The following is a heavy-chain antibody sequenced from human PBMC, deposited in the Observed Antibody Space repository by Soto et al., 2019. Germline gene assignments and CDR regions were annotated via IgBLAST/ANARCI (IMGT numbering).Heavy chain of an antibody. J-gene: IGHJ5*02. CDR2: ISYDGSNK. CDR1: GFTFSSYA. CDR3: VIFGVVIPNWFDP. V-gene: IGHV3-30-3*01. D-gene: IGHD3-3*01. Sequence: GGSLRLSCAASGFTFSSYAMHWVRQVPGKWLEWVAVISYDGSNKYYADSVKGRFTISRDNSKNTLYLQMNSLRAEDTAVYYCVIFGVVIPNWFDPWGQGXLVTVS.